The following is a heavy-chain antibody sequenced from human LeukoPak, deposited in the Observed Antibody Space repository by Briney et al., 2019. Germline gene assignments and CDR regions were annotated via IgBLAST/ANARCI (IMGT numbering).Heavy chain of an antibody. CDR1: GGSISSSSYY. V-gene: IGHV4-39*01. CDR3: ARHVRYCSGGSCYGPDYFDY. D-gene: IGHD2-15*01. J-gene: IGHJ4*02. Sequence: SETLSLTCTVSGGSISSSSYYWGWIRQPPGKGLEWIGSIYYSGTTYYNPSFKSRVTISVDTSKDQVPLRLSSVTAADTAVYYCARHVRYCSGGSCYGPDYFDYWGQGTLVTVSS. CDR2: IYYSGTT.